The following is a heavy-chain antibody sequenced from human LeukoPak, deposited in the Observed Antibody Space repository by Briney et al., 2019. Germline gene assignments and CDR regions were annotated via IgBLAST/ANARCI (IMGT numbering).Heavy chain of an antibody. Sequence: GASVKVSCKASGYTFTSYDINWVRQATGQGLEWMGWLNSNTGNTGYAQKFQGRVTMTRNTSISTAYMELSSLRSEDTAGYYCARSGNGYNFLFDFWGQGTLVTVSS. J-gene: IGHJ4*02. V-gene: IGHV1-8*01. CDR1: GYTFTSYD. CDR2: LNSNTGNT. CDR3: ARSGNGYNFLFDF. D-gene: IGHD5-24*01.